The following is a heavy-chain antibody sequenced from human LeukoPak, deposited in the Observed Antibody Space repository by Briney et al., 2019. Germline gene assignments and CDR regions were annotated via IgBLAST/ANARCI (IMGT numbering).Heavy chain of an antibody. D-gene: IGHD5-18*01. Sequence: PGGSLRLSCAASGFTFSSYGMHWVRQAPGKGLEWVAVIWYDGSNKYYADSVKGRFTISRDNSKNTLYLQMKSLRAEDTAVYYCAREIYSYGPYYYYGMDVWGQGTTVTVSS. V-gene: IGHV3-33*01. J-gene: IGHJ6*02. CDR3: AREIYSYGPYYYYGMDV. CDR1: GFTFSSYG. CDR2: IWYDGSNK.